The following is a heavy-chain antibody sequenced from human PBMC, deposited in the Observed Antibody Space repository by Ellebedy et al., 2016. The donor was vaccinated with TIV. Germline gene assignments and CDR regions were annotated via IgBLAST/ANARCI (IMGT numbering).Heavy chain of an antibody. Sequence: PGGSLRLSCAASGFRFSDYYMTWIRQAPGKGLEWISYISVDGGSTYYTDSVKGRFSISRDNAAQSLYLHSNNLRADDPAVYYGASVRYTSFWHLGHNGLDCWGQGTLVSVSS. D-gene: IGHD6-19*01. V-gene: IGHV3-11*01. J-gene: IGHJ4*02. CDR2: ISVDGGST. CDR3: ASVRYTSFWHLGHNGLDC. CDR1: GFRFSDYY.